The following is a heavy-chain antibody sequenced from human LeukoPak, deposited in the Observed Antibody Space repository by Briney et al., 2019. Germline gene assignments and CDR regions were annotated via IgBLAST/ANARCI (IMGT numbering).Heavy chain of an antibody. CDR1: GFTFSSYA. Sequence: GGSLRLPCAASGFTFSSYAMSWVRQAPGKGLEWVSAISGSGGSTYYADSVKGRFTISRDNSKNTLYLQMNSLRAEDTAVYYCAKLKGGVKYNWNYNWYFDLWGRGTLVTVSS. CDR2: ISGSGGST. D-gene: IGHD1-7*01. V-gene: IGHV3-23*01. J-gene: IGHJ2*01. CDR3: AKLKGGVKYNWNYNWYFDL.